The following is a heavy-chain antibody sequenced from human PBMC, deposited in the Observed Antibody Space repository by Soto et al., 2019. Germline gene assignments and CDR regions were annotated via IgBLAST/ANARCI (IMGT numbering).Heavy chain of an antibody. J-gene: IGHJ4*02. CDR2: MNPNSGNT. Sequence: ASVKVSCKASGYTFTSYDINWVRQATGQGLEWMGWMNPNSGNTGYAQKFQGRVTMTRNTSISTAYMELSSLRSEDTAVYHCASGTYYYGSGSYYNFDYWGQGTLVTVSS. CDR1: GYTFTSYD. CDR3: ASGTYYYGSGSYYNFDY. D-gene: IGHD3-10*01. V-gene: IGHV1-8*01.